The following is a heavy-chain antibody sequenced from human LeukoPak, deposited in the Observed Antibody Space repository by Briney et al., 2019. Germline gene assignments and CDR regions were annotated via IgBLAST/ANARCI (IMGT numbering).Heavy chain of an antibody. D-gene: IGHD3-22*01. CDR2: IYPGDSDT. V-gene: IGHV5-51*01. CDR3: ARQKYYYDSSGYSTDY. Sequence: GESLKISCQGSGYSFTSYWIGWVRQMPGKGLEWMGIIYPGDSDTRYSPSFQGQVTISADKSISTAYLQWSSLKASDTAMYYCARQKYYYDSSGYSTDYWGQGTLVTVSS. J-gene: IGHJ4*02. CDR1: GYSFTSYW.